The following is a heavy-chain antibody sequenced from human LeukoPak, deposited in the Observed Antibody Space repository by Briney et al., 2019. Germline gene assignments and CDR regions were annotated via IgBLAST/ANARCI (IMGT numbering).Heavy chain of an antibody. CDR1: GYTFTSYA. CDR3: AQIGRSCSSTSCYPPPQTDGDYYYYMDV. D-gene: IGHD2-2*01. J-gene: IGHJ6*03. V-gene: IGHV1-3*01. CDR2: INAGNGNT. Sequence: GASVKVSCKASGYTFTSYAMHWVRQAPGQRLEWMGWINAGNGNTKYSQKFQGRVTITRDTSASTAYMELSSLRSEDTAVYYCAQIGRSCSSTSCYPPPQTDGDYYYYMDVWGKGTTVTVYS.